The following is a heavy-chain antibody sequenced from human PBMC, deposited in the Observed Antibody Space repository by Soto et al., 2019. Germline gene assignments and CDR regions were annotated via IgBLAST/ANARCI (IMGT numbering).Heavy chain of an antibody. V-gene: IGHV3-74*01. CDR3: SYSSPYYYYYYMDV. J-gene: IGHJ6*03. CDR2: INSDGSST. D-gene: IGHD6-13*01. Sequence: GGSLRLSCAASGFTFSSYWMHWVRQAPGKGLVWVSRINSDGSSTSYADSVKGRFTISRDNAKNTLYLQMNSLRAEDTAVYYCSYSSPYYYYYYMDVCGKGTTVTVSS. CDR1: GFTFSSYW.